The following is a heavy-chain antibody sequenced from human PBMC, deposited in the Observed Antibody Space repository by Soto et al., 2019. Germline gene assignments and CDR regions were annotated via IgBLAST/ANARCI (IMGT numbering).Heavy chain of an antibody. CDR3: AHRGSGSSWYVWYIDL. J-gene: IGHJ2*01. CDR1: GFSLSTSGVG. Sequence: QITLKESGPTLVKPTQTLTLTCTFSGFSLSTSGVGVGWIRQPPGKALERLALNYWADDKRYSPSLKSRLPTTKDPSKSQVGLTMTNMDPVDTATYYCAHRGSGSSWYVWYIDLWGRGTLVTVSS. V-gene: IGHV2-5*02. CDR2: NYWADDK. D-gene: IGHD6-13*01.